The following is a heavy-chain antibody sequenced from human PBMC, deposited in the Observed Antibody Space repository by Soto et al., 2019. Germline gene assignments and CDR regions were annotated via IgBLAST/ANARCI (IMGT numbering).Heavy chain of an antibody. Sequence: SETLSLTCTVSNYSISSGYYWGWIRQSPGEGLEWIVSMYHSGTTYYNPSLKSRVIISVDTSNNQFSLKLTSVTSADTAVYFCSGVAVWTIDHWGQGTLVT. CDR3: SGVAVWTIDH. V-gene: IGHV4-38-2*02. CDR2: MYHSGTT. CDR1: NYSISSGYY. D-gene: IGHD3-16*01. J-gene: IGHJ4*02.